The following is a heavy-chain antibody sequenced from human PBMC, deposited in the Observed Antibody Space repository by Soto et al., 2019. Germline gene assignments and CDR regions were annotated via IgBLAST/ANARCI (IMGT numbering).Heavy chain of an antibody. CDR1: GFTFSSYG. V-gene: IGHV3-23*01. CDR2: IRYGGGNT. J-gene: IGHJ4*02. D-gene: IGHD6-19*01. Sequence: GGSLRLSCAASGFTFSSYGMHWVRQAPGKGLEWVAAIRYGGGNTYYADSVKGRFTISRDNSMNTLYLQMNSLRAEDTAVYYCAKDRGGRAVAGTGMFADYWGQGTLVTVSS. CDR3: AKDRGGRAVAGTGMFADY.